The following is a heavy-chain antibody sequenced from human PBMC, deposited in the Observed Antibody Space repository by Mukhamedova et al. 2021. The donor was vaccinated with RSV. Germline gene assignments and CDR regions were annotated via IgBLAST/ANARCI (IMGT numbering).Heavy chain of an antibody. J-gene: IGHJ4*02. V-gene: IGHV1-69*04. CDR3: ARGNIAMYYFDF. Sequence: FQGRVTITADKSTSTAYMELSSLRPDDTAVYYCARGNIAMYYFDFWGQGTLITVSS. D-gene: IGHD2-8*01.